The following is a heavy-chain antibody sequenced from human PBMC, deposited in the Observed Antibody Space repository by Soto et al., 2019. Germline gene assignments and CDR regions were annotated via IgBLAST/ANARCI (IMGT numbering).Heavy chain of an antibody. CDR1: GDSIGNNNW. CDR2: IHHSGNT. CDR3: AHTIGAGSYVPY. Sequence: QVQLQESGPGLVKPSGTLSLTCAVSGDSIGNNNWWSWVRQPPGKGLEWIGEIHHSGNTNYNPSLKSRVSMSVEKSKNQFSLNRRSVTAADTAVYYCAHTIGAGSYVPYWGQGNLVTVSS. V-gene: IGHV4-4*02. J-gene: IGHJ4*02. D-gene: IGHD3-10*01.